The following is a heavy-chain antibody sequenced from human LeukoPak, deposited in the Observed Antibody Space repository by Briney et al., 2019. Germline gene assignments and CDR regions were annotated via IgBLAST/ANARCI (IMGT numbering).Heavy chain of an antibody. V-gene: IGHV3-30*18. J-gene: IGHJ4*02. CDR3: AKAAGGGVCNWIPY. D-gene: IGHD1-20*01. Sequence: GGSLRLSCAASGFTFSSYGMHWVRQAPGKGLEWVAIISYDGTNKNYADSVRGRFTISRDNSQNTLYLQMNSLRAEDTAVYYCAKAAGGGVCNWIPYWGQGTLVTVSS. CDR2: ISYDGTNK. CDR1: GFTFSSYG.